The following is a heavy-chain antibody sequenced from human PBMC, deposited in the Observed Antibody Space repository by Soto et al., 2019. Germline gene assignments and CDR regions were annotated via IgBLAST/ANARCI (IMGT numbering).Heavy chain of an antibody. CDR1: GGSISGSTYY. Sequence: SETLSLTCTVSGGSISGSTYYWGWSRQPPGKGLEYIGIIYYSGSTYYNPSLKSRVTISLDTSKSQFSLKLSSVTAADTAVYYCATKKGIEGANDWFDPWGQGTLVTVSS. CDR3: ATKKGIEGANDWFDP. J-gene: IGHJ5*02. D-gene: IGHD1-26*01. V-gene: IGHV4-39*01. CDR2: IYYSGST.